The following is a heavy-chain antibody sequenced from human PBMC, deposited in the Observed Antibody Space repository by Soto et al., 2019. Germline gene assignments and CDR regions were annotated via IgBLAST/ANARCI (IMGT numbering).Heavy chain of an antibody. J-gene: IGHJ3*02. CDR2: ISAYNGNT. V-gene: IGHV1-18*01. CDR1: GYTFTSYG. Sequence: GASVKVSCKASGYTFTSYGISWARQAPGQGLEWMGWISAYNGNTNYAQKLQGRVTMTTDTSTSTAYMELRSLRSDDTAVYYCARRQAVAAPDAFDIWGQGTMVTVSS. D-gene: IGHD6-19*01. CDR3: ARRQAVAAPDAFDI.